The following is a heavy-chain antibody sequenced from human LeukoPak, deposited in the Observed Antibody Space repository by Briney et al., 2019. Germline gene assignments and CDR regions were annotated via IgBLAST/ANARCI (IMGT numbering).Heavy chain of an antibody. CDR2: ISGSGGST. Sequence: GGSLRLSCAASGVTFSSYAMSWVRQAPGKGLEWVSAISGSGGSTYYADSVKGRFTISRDNSKNTLYLQMNSLRAEDTAVYYCAGEAKFGETYGMDVWGQGTTVTVSS. CDR3: AGEAKFGETYGMDV. CDR1: GVTFSSYA. V-gene: IGHV3-23*01. J-gene: IGHJ6*02. D-gene: IGHD3-10*02.